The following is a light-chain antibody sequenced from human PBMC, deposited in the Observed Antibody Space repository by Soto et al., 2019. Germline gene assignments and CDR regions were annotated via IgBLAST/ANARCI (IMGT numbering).Light chain of an antibody. J-gene: IGLJ3*02. CDR3: SSSISGTTGV. CDR2: EVN. V-gene: IGLV2-14*02. Sequence: QSALTQPASVSGSPGQWITISCTGSSSDVGSYDRVSWYQQYPGTAPTLMIYEVNKRPSGISHRFSGSKSGNTASLTISGLQAEDEADYYCSSSISGTTGVFGGGTKLTVL. CDR1: SSDVGSYDR.